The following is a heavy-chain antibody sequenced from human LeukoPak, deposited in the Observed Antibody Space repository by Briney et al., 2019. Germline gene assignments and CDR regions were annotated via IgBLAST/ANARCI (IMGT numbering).Heavy chain of an antibody. Sequence: GGSLRLSCAASGFSFSSYAMSWVRQAPGKGLEWVSAISVSGGSTYYADSVKGRFTISRDNSKNTLYLQMNSLRAEDTAVYYCARDNAGLWAAAGTYYGMDVWGQGTTVTVSS. CDR1: GFSFSSYA. CDR3: ARDNAGLWAAAGTYYGMDV. D-gene: IGHD6-13*01. V-gene: IGHV3-23*01. CDR2: ISVSGGST. J-gene: IGHJ6*02.